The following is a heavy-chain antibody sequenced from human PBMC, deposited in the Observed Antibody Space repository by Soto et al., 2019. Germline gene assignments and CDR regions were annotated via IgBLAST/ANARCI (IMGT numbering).Heavy chain of an antibody. CDR3: ARDSYVRSGYHYYYYGMDV. CDR1: GFTFSSYG. V-gene: IGHV3-33*01. J-gene: IGHJ6*02. Sequence: QVQLVESGGGVVQPGRSLRLSCAASGFTFSSYGMHWVRQAPGKGLEWVAVIWYDGSNKYYADSVKGRFTISRDDSKNTLYLLMNSLGAADTALYYCARDSYVRSGYHYYYYGMDVWGQGTKVTVCS. D-gene: IGHD3-22*01. CDR2: IWYDGSNK.